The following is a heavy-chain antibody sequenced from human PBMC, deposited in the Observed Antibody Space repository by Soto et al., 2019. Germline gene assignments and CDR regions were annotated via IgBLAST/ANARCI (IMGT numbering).Heavy chain of an antibody. D-gene: IGHD4-17*01. CDR3: AQAGEDYGDYVDYYFGMDV. CDR1: GFTFSSYV. J-gene: IGHJ6*02. V-gene: IGHV3-23*01. CDR2: ISGSGGST. Sequence: EVQLLESGGGLVQPGGSLRLSCATSGFTFSSYVMSWVRQAPERGLEWVSTISGSGGSTHYADSVKGRFTVSRDNSKNTLLLQINSLRAEDTAIYYCAQAGEDYGDYVDYYFGMDVWGQGTTVTVSS.